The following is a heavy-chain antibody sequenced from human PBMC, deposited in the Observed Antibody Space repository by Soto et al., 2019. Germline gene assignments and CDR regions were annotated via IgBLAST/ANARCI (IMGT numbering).Heavy chain of an antibody. CDR2: INPKSGGT. CDR1: GYTFTVYY. Sequence: ASVKVSCKASGYTFTVYYMHWVRQAPGQGLEWMGWINPKSGGTMYPQKFQGRVTMTWDTSISTAYMALTRLRSDDTAVYYCARDLAKGGGSAGFDYWRQGTLVTVYS. V-gene: IGHV1-2*02. D-gene: IGHD1-26*01. J-gene: IGHJ4*02. CDR3: ARDLAKGGGSAGFDY.